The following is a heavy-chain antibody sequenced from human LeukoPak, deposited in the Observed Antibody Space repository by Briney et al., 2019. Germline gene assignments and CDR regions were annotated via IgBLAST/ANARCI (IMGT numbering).Heavy chain of an antibody. CDR1: GFTFSSYW. CDR2: IKQDGSEK. V-gene: IGHV3-7*01. D-gene: IGHD6-19*01. Sequence: HSGGSLRLSCAASGFTFSSYWMSWVRQAPGKGLEWVANIKQDGSEKYYVDSVKGRFTISRDNAKNSLYLQMNSLRAEDTAVYYCARDLHNPGYSSGWYLVYYYYYGMDVWGQGTTVTVSS. CDR3: ARDLHNPGYSSGWYLVYYYYYGMDV. J-gene: IGHJ6*02.